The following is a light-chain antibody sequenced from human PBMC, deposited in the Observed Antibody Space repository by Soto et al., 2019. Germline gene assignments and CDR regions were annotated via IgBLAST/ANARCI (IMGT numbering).Light chain of an antibody. CDR3: SSYTSSRTLRVV. CDR1: SSDVGGYNY. V-gene: IGLV2-14*01. Sequence: QSVLTQPASVSGSPGQSITISCTGTSSDVGGYNYVSWYQQHPGKAPKLMIYDVSNRPSGVSNRFSGSKSGNTASLTISGLQAEDEADYYCSSYTSSRTLRVVFGGGTKLTVL. CDR2: DVS. J-gene: IGLJ2*01.